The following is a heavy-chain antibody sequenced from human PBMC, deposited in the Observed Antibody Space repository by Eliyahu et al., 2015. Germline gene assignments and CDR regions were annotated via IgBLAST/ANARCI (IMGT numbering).Heavy chain of an antibody. CDR3: ARTNCSGGSCADFDY. CDR2: INPNSGGT. V-gene: IGHV1-2*02. D-gene: IGHD2-15*01. J-gene: IGHJ4*02. Sequence: QVQLVQSGAEVKKPGASVKVSCKASGYTFTGYYMHWVRQAPGQGLEWMGWINPNSGGTNYAQKFQGRVTMTRDTSISTAYMELSRLRSDDTAVYYCARTNCSGGSCADFDYWGQGTLVTVSS. CDR1: GYTFTGYY.